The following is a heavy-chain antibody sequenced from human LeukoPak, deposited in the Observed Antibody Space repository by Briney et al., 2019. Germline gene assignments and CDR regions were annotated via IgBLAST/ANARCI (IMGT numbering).Heavy chain of an antibody. D-gene: IGHD2-8*02. V-gene: IGHV4-30-4*01. CDR2: IYYSGST. J-gene: IGHJ4*02. CDR3: ARTGGTIDY. CDR1: GGSISSGDYY. Sequence: SETLSLTCTVSGGSISSGDYYWSWMRQPPGKGLEWIGYIYYSGSTYYNPSLKSRVTISVDTSKNQFSLKLNSVTAADTAVYYCARTGGTIDYWGQGTLVTVSS.